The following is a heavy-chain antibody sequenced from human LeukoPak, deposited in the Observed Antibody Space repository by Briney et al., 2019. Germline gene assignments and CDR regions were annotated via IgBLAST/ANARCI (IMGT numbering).Heavy chain of an antibody. V-gene: IGHV3-48*02. CDR3: ARGRRFWFGELSSFFDY. Sequence: GGSLRLSCAASGFTFSSYSMNWVRQAPGKGLEWVSYISSSSSTIYYADSVKGRFTISRDNAKNSLYLQMDSLRDEDTAVYYCARGRRFWFGELSSFFDYWGQGTLVTVSS. J-gene: IGHJ4*02. D-gene: IGHD3-10*01. CDR2: ISSSSSTI. CDR1: GFTFSSYS.